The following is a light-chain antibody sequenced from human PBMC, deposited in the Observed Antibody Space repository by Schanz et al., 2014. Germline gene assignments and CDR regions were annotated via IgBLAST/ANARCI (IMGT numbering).Light chain of an antibody. Sequence: QSALTQPPSVSGSPGQSVTISCTGTGSDIGAYNRVSWYRQPPGSAPQVILYEVTNRPSGVPDRFSGSKSGNTASLTISGLQAEDEADYYCCSYAGSYTLLFGGGTKLTV. V-gene: IGLV2-18*02. CDR1: GSDIGAYNR. J-gene: IGLJ2*01. CDR3: CSYAGSYTLL. CDR2: EVT.